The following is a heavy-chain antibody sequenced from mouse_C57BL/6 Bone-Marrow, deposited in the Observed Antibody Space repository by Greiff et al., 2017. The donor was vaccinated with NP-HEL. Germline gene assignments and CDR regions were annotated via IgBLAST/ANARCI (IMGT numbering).Heavy chain of an antibody. J-gene: IGHJ1*03. V-gene: IGHV14-4*01. CDR1: GFNIKDDY. CDR3: TTSYGSSYWYFDV. CDR2: IDPENGDP. D-gene: IGHD1-1*01. Sequence: VQLQQSGAELVRPGASVKLSCTASGFNIKDDYMHWVKQRPEQGLEWIGWIDPENGDPEYASKFQGKATITADTSSNTAYLHLSSLTSEDTAVYYCTTSYGSSYWYFDVWGHRDHGHRLL.